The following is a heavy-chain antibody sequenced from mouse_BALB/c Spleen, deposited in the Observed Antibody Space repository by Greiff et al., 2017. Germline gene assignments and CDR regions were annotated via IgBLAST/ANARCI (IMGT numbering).Heavy chain of an antibody. CDR3: LRRRGPYYAMDY. J-gene: IGHJ4*01. CDR2: IWTGGGT. CDR1: GFSLTRYD. Sequence: QVQVKESGAGLVAPSQSLSITCTVSGFSLTRYDISWIRQPPGKGLEWIGVIWTGGGTNYNSAFMSRLSISKDNSKSQVFLKMNSLQTDDTALYCCLRRRGPYYAMDYWGQGTSVTVSS. V-gene: IGHV2-9-2*01.